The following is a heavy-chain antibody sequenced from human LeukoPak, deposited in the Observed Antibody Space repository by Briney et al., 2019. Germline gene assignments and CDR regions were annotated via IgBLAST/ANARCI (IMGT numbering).Heavy chain of an antibody. CDR3: ARGLGGYFDWLPYFDY. CDR2: INSDGSST. V-gene: IGHV3-74*01. CDR1: GFTFSSYW. J-gene: IGHJ4*02. D-gene: IGHD3-9*01. Sequence: GGSLRLSCAASGFTFSSYWMHWVRQAPGKGLVWVSRINSDGSSTSYADSVKGRFTISRDNAKNTLYLQMNSLRAEDTAVYYCARGLGGYFDWLPYFDYWGQGTLVTVSS.